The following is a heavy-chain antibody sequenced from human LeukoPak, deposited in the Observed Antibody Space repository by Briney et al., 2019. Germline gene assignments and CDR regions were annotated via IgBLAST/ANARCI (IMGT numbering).Heavy chain of an antibody. J-gene: IGHJ4*02. CDR3: AKLSLSGRSQSADY. Sequence: GGSLRLSCAASGFAFSSYAMSWVRQAPGKGLEWVSAISGSGGSTYYADSVKGRFTISRDNSKNTLYLQMNSLRAEDTAVYYCAKLSLSGRSQSADYWGQGTLVTVSS. CDR2: ISGSGGST. D-gene: IGHD3-10*01. V-gene: IGHV3-23*01. CDR1: GFAFSSYA.